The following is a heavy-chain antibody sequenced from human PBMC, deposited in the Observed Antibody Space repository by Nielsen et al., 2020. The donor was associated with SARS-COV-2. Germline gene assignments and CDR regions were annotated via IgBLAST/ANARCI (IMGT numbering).Heavy chain of an antibody. Sequence: GESLKISCAASGFTVSSNYMSWVRQAPGKGLEWVSVIYSGGSTYYADSVKGRFTISRDNSKNTLYLQMNSLRAEDTAVYYCARAATGYYGMDVWGQGTTVTVSS. CDR3: ARAATGYYGMDV. J-gene: IGHJ6*02. CDR1: GFTVSSNY. V-gene: IGHV3-53*01. CDR2: IYSGGST.